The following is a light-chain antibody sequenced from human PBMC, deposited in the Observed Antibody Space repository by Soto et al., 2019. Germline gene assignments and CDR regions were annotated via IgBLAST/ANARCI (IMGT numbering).Light chain of an antibody. Sequence: EIVWTQSPGTLSFSPGERATLSCRASQNVDTAYLAWYQQRPGQDPRLLSYGTSNRATGVPNRFGGSGSGTDFTLTISGLEPEDFAVYYCQQYGNSPLYSVGQGTKLEIK. J-gene: IGKJ2*03. CDR2: GTS. V-gene: IGKV3-20*01. CDR3: QQYGNSPLYS. CDR1: QNVDTAY.